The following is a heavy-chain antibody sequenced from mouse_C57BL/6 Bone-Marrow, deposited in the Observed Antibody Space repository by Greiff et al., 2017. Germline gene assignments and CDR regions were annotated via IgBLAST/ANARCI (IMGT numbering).Heavy chain of an antibody. CDR3: TIYYYGSWFAY. V-gene: IGHV1-66*01. J-gene: IGHJ3*01. D-gene: IGHD1-1*01. Sequence: VQLQQSGPELVKPGASVKISCKASGYSFTSYYIHWVKQRPGQGLEWIGWIYPGSGNTKYNEKFKGKATLTADTSSSTAYLQLSSLTSEDTAVYYCTIYYYGSWFAYWGQGTLVTVSA. CDR1: GYSFTSYY. CDR2: IYPGSGNT.